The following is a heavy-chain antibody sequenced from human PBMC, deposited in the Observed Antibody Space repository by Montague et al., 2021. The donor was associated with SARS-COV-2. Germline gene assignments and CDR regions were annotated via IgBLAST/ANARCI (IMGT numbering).Heavy chain of an antibody. D-gene: IGHD4-17*01. Sequence: TLSLTCTVSGDSISDYYWSWIRQPPGKALEWLALIYCYGNTRYSPSLTCRLTITIDTSKNHLFLTMTNVAPVDTATYYCAEHLMQQDDYGDYFDAFDMWGQGTMVTVSS. CDR3: AEHLMQQDDYGDYFDAFDM. J-gene: IGHJ3*02. V-gene: IGHV2-5*08. CDR1: GDSISDYY. CDR2: IYCYGNT.